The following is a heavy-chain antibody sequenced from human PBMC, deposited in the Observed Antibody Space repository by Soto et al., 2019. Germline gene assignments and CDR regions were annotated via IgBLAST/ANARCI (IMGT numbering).Heavy chain of an antibody. V-gene: IGHV4-31*03. J-gene: IGHJ4*02. Sequence: QVQLQESGPGLVKPSQTLSLTCTVSGASISSGTYYWSWIRQHPGKGLEWIGYIYYSGSTYYNPSLQSRVTRSVDTSKNQFSLKLSSVTAADTAVYYCARGGVGHQLVQGYWGQGTLVTVSS. CDR3: ARGGVGHQLVQGY. CDR1: GASISSGTYY. CDR2: IYYSGST. D-gene: IGHD6-13*01.